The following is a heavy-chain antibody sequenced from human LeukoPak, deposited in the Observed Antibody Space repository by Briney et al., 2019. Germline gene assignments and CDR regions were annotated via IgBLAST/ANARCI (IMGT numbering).Heavy chain of an antibody. J-gene: IGHJ4*02. V-gene: IGHV4-34*01. CDR3: ARGLKGLRYFDWSDYYFDY. CDR2: INHSGST. CDR1: GGSFSGYY. D-gene: IGHD3-9*01. Sequence: PSETLSLTCAVYGGSFSGYYWSWIRQPPGKGLEWIGEINHSGSTNYNPSLKSRVTISVDTSKNQFSLKLSSVTAADTAVYYCARGLKGLRYFDWSDYYFDYWGQGTLVTVSS.